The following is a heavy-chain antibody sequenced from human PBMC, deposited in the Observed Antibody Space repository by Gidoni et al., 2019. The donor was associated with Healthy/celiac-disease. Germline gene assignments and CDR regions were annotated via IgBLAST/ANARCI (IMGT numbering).Heavy chain of an antibody. CDR3: ARDRGGSVSSAFDI. D-gene: IGHD3-10*01. CDR2: IYYSGST. CDR1: GGSISSYY. V-gene: IGHV4-59*01. J-gene: IGHJ3*02. Sequence: QVQLQESGPGLVKPSETLSLTCPVSGGSISSYYWSWIRQPPGKGLEWIGYIYYSGSTNYNPSLKSRVTISVDTSKNQFSLKLSSVTAADTAVYYCARDRGGSVSSAFDIWGQGTMVTVSS.